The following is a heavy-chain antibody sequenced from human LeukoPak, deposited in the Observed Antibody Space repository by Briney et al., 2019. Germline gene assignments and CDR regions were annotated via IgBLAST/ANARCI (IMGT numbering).Heavy chain of an antibody. CDR2: INPNSGGT. CDR3: ARVKDIVVVPAAAFDI. D-gene: IGHD2-2*01. CDR1: GYTFTGYY. Sequence: GASVKVSCKASGYTFTGYYMHWVRQAPGQGLEWMGWINPNSGGTNYAQKFQGRVIMTRDTSISTAYMELSRLRSDDTAVYYCARVKDIVVVPAAAFDIWGQGTMVTVSS. J-gene: IGHJ3*02. V-gene: IGHV1-2*02.